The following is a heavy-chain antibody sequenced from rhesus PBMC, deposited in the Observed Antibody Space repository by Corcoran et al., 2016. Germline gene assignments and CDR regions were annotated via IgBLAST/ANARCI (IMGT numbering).Heavy chain of an antibody. V-gene: IGHV4-165*01. J-gene: IGHJ4*01. CDR2: ISGSGST. CDR1: GGSFSGYY. CDR3: ARDDSYFDY. D-gene: IGHD3-22*01. Sequence: QVQLQESGPGLVKPSETLSLTCAVSGGSFSGYYWGWIRQPPGKGLEWIGYISGSGSTDYNPSLKSRVTISTDTSKNQFSLKLSSVTAADTAVYYCARDDSYFDYWGQGVLVTVSS.